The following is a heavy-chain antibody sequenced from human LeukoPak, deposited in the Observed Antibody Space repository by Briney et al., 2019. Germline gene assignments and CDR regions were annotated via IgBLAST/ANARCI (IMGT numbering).Heavy chain of an antibody. CDR2: VYYGGST. J-gene: IGHJ4*02. CDR1: GGSISSYS. V-gene: IGHV4-59*01. D-gene: IGHD5-12*01. CDR3: ARGGIRGYSAFDNLDF. Sequence: SETLSLTCTVSGGSISSYSWTWIRQPPGKGLEWIGYVYYGGSTNYNPSLKSRVSMSVDTSKNQFSLTLTSVTVADTAFYYCARGGIRGYSAFDNLDFWGLGTHVTVSS.